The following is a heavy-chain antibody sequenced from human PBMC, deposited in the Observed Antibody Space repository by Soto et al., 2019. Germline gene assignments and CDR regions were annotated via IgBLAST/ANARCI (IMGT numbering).Heavy chain of an antibody. V-gene: IGHV2-5*02. J-gene: IGHJ4*02. D-gene: IGHD6-19*01. Sequence: SGLAGEPTQTLTLTCTFSGFSLSTSGVGVGWIRQPPGKALEWLALIYWDDDKRYSPSLKSRLTITKDTSKNQVVLTMTNMDPVDTATYYCEHRGRLYSGDWTFDYWGQGTLVTVSS. CDR1: GFSLSTSGVG. CDR2: IYWDDDK. CDR3: EHRGRLYSGDWTFDY.